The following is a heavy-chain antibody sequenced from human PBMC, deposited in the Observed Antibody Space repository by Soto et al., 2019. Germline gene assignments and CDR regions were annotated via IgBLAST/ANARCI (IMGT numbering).Heavy chain of an antibody. CDR2: INPSGGST. CDR3: ATDDSSGYYYAL. Sequence: ASVKVSCKASGYTFTSYYMHWVRQAPGQGLEWMGIINPSGGSTSYAQKFQGRVTMTEDTSTDTAYMELSSLRSEDTAVYYCATDDSSGYYYALWGQGTLVTVSS. CDR1: GYTFTSYY. D-gene: IGHD3-22*01. V-gene: IGHV1-46*01. J-gene: IGHJ4*02.